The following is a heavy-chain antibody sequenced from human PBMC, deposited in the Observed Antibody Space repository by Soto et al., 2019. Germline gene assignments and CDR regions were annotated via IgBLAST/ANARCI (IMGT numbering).Heavy chain of an antibody. CDR3: AREGIAARPGYYYGMDV. V-gene: IGHV3-7*05. J-gene: IGHJ6*02. CDR2: IKQDGSEK. CDR1: GFPFSSYW. Sequence: GGSLRLSCAASGFPFSSYWMSWVRQAPGKGLEWVANIKQDGSEKYYVDSVKGRFTISRDNAKNSLYLQMNSLRAEDTAVYYCAREGIAARPGYYYGMDVWGQGTTVTV. D-gene: IGHD6-6*01.